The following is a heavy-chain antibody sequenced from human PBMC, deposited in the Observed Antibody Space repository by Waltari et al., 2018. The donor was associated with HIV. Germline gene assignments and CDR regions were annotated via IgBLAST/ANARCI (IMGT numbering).Heavy chain of an antibody. D-gene: IGHD6-6*01. V-gene: IGHV3-66*01. J-gene: IGHJ6*02. CDR1: GFTVSGNY. CDR3: AREATYSSSSFGYFYAMDV. Sequence: EVQLVESGGGLVQPGGSLRLSCAASGFTVSGNYMIWVRQAPGKGLEVVSVIYSGGSTYYADSVKGRFSISRDNSKNTLYLQMNSLRAEDTAVYYCAREATYSSSSFGYFYAMDVWGQGTTVTVSS. CDR2: IYSGGST.